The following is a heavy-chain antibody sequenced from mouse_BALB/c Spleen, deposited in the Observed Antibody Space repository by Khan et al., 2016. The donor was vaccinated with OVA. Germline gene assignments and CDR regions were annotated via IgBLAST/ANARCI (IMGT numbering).Heavy chain of an antibody. CDR1: GYTFTTAG. CDR3: ARGGAAYYRNDGGAREY. V-gene: IGHV9-4*02. J-gene: IGHJ4*01. Sequence: QIPLVQSGPELKKPGETVRISCKASGYTFTTAGMQWVQKMPGKGLKWIGWINTHSGVPKYAEDFTGRFAFSLETSASTAYLQITNRKNEDTATYFCARGGAAYYRNDGGAREYWGQGTSVTVSS. D-gene: IGHD2-14*01. CDR2: INTHSGVP.